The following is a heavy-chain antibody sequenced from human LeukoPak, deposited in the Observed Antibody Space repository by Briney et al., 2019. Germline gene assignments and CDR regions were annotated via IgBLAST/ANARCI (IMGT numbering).Heavy chain of an antibody. D-gene: IGHD3-3*01. V-gene: IGHV3-43*01. CDR2: ISWDGGST. J-gene: IGHJ6*03. CDR1: GFTFEDYT. CDR3: AKVATEWSLYYYMDV. Sequence: GGSLTLSCAASGFTFEDYTMHWVRQAPGKGLEWVSLISWDGGSTYYADSVKGRFTISRDNSKNSPYLQMNSLRTEDTALYYCAKVATEWSLYYYMDVWGKGTTVTVSS.